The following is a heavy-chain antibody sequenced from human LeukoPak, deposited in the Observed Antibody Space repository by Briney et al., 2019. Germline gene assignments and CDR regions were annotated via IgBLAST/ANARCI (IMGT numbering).Heavy chain of an antibody. Sequence: QPGGSLRLSCAASGFTFSSYSMNWVRQAPGKGLEWVSYISSSSSTIYYADSVKGRFTISRDNAKNSLYLQMNSLRDEDTAVYYCARDPLAYCGGDCYPNSYYHGMDVWGQGTTVTVSS. D-gene: IGHD2-21*02. J-gene: IGHJ6*02. V-gene: IGHV3-48*02. CDR3: ARDPLAYCGGDCYPNSYYHGMDV. CDR1: GFTFSSYS. CDR2: ISSSSSTI.